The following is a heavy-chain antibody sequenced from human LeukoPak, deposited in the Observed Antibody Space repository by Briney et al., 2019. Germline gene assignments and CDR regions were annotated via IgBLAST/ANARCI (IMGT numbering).Heavy chain of an antibody. CDR3: AKYRTSRRYYYGMDV. J-gene: IGHJ6*02. CDR1: GGSISSYY. CDR2: INHSGST. V-gene: IGHV4-34*01. Sequence: SETLSLTCTVSGGSISSYYWSWIRQPPGKGLEWIGEINHSGSTNYNPSLKSRVTISVDTSKNQFSLKLSSVTAADTAVYYCAKYRTSRRYYYGMDVWGQGTTVTVSS. D-gene: IGHD6-6*01.